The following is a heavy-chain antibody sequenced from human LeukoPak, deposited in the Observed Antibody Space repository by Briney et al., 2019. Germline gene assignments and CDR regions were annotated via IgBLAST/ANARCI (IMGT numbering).Heavy chain of an antibody. Sequence: PSETLSLTCTVSGGSIGSSSYYWGWIRQPPGKGLEWIGSIYYSGSTYYNPSLKSRVTISVDTSKNQFSLKLSSVTAADTAVYYCARHDYWFDPWGQGTLVTVSS. J-gene: IGHJ5*02. D-gene: IGHD2-21*02. CDR2: IYYSGST. CDR3: ARHDYWFDP. V-gene: IGHV4-39*01. CDR1: GGSIGSSSYY.